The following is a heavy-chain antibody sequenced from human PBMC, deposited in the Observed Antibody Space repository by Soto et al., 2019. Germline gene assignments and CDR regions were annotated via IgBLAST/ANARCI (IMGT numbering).Heavy chain of an antibody. CDR3: ARAFVVPAAMNGYYYGMDV. J-gene: IGHJ6*02. D-gene: IGHD2-2*01. Sequence: QVQLVQSGAEVKKPGSSVKVSCKASGGTFSSYAISWVRQAPGQGLEWMGGIIPIFGTANYAQKFQGRVTITADESTSTAYMELSSLRSEDTAVYYCARAFVVPAAMNGYYYGMDVWGQGTTVTVSS. CDR2: IIPIFGTA. V-gene: IGHV1-69*12. CDR1: GGTFSSYA.